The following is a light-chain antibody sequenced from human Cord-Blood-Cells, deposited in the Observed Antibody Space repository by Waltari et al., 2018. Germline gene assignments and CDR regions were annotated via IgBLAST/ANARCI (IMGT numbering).Light chain of an antibody. J-gene: IGLJ1*01. Sequence: QSALTQPASVSGSPGQSITISCTGTSSEIGGYNHVSLYQQHPGKAPKRMIYEFSNRPSGVSNRFSGSKSGNTASLTISGLQAEDEADYYCSSYTSSSTLYVFGTGTKVTVL. CDR3: SSYTSSSTLYV. CDR2: EFS. CDR1: SSEIGGYNH. V-gene: IGLV2-14*01.